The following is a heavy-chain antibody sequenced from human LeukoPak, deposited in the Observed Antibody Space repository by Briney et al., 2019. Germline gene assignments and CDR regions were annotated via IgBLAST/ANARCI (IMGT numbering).Heavy chain of an antibody. CDR2: IYSTGKT. J-gene: IGHJ3*02. CDR1: GYSISTNYY. CDR3: ARDPVRVTMVRADAFDI. V-gene: IGHV4-38-2*02. D-gene: IGHD3-10*01. Sequence: SETLSLTCAVSGYSISTNYYWGWIRQPAGKGLEWIGRIYSTGKTDYNPSLKSRVTMSVDTSKNQFSLILSSVTAADTAVYYCARDPVRVTMVRADAFDIWGQGTMVTVSS.